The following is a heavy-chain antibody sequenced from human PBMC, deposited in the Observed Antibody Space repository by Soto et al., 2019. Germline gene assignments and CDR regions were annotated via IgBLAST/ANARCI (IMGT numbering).Heavy chain of an antibody. D-gene: IGHD1-26*01. CDR1: GFTFSNAW. J-gene: IGHJ4*02. Sequence: GGSLRLSCAASGFTFSNAWMNWVRQAPGKGLEWVGRIKSKTDGGTTDYAAPVKGRFTISRDDSKNTLYLQMNSLKTEDTAVYYCTTDLGWELLGGNDYWGQGTLVTVSS. CDR2: IKSKTDGGTT. V-gene: IGHV3-15*07. CDR3: TTDLGWELLGGNDY.